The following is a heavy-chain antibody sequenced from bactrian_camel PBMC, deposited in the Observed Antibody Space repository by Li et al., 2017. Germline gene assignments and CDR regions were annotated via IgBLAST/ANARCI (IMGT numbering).Heavy chain of an antibody. CDR2: ISPDGSS. D-gene: IGHD1*01. V-gene: IGHV3S53*01. Sequence: VQLVESGGGSVQAGGSLRLSCTAPGFLSHDCVIEYDRQATGKQREYVSSISPDGSSTYRSTVKGRFTISQDNAKNTVYLQMNSLKPEDTAMYYCAARGPYCFTNLSVRDFTYWGQGTQVTVS. CDR3: AARGPYCFTNLSVRDFTY. CDR1: GFLSHDCV. J-gene: IGHJ6*01.